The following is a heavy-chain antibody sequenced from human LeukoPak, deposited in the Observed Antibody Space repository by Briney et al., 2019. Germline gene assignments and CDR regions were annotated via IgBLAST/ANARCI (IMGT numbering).Heavy chain of an antibody. Sequence: SETLSLTCTISGASISTCYWNWIRQSPEKGLGWIGYIHITGNTRYNPSLKSRVTTSVDTSRTQFSLRLSSVTAADTAVYYCARGQDDRSGTFDYWGQGILVTVSS. CDR2: IHITGNT. CDR1: GASISTCY. CDR3: ARGQDDRSGTFDY. D-gene: IGHD3-22*01. J-gene: IGHJ4*02. V-gene: IGHV4-4*08.